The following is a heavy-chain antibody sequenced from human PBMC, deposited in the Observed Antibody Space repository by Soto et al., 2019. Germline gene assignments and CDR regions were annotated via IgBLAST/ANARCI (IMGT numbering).Heavy chain of an antibody. CDR1: GGSISSYY. CDR3: ARVGYNYGYGFDY. CDR2: TYYSGST. V-gene: IGHV4-59*01. Sequence: SETLSLTCTVSGGSISSYYWSWIRQPPGKGLEWIGYTYYSGSTKYNPSLKSRVTISVDTSKNQFSLKLSSVTAADTAVYYCARVGYNYGYGFDYWGRRTLVTVSS. D-gene: IGHD5-18*01. J-gene: IGHJ4*02.